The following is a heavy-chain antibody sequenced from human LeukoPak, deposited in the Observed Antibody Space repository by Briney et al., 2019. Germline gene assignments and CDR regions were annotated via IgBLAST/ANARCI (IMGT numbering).Heavy chain of an antibody. V-gene: IGHV1-69*05. CDR3: ARHWNNEEYYFDY. J-gene: IGHJ4*02. Sequence: GASVKVSCKASGGTFSSYAISWVRQAPGQGLEWMGGIIPIFGTANYAQKFQGRVTITTDESTSTAYMELSSLRSEDTAVYYCARHWNNEEYYFDYWGQGTLVTVSS. D-gene: IGHD1/OR15-1a*01. CDR1: GGTFSSYA. CDR2: IIPIFGTA.